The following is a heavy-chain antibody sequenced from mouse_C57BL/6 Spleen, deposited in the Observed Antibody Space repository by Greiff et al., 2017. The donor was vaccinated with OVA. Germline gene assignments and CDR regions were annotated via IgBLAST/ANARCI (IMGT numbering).Heavy chain of an antibody. V-gene: IGHV3-6*01. CDR2: ISYDGSN. J-gene: IGHJ2*01. CDR3: ARGPLLLFDY. Sequence: EVQLQQSGPGLVKPSQSLSLTCSVTGYSITSGYYWNWIRQFPGNKLEWMGYISYDGSNNYNPSLKNRISITRDTSKNQFFLKLNSVTTEDTATYYCARGPLLLFDYWGQGTTLTVSS. CDR1: GYSITSGYY. D-gene: IGHD1-1*01.